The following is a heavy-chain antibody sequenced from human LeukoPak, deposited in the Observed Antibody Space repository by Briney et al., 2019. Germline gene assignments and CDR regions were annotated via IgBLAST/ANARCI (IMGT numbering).Heavy chain of an antibody. CDR1: GFTFSSYA. V-gene: IGHV3-23*01. CDR3: AKCYYDSSGYLTYFDY. CDR2: IGGSAASSK. J-gene: IGHJ4*02. Sequence: GGSLRLSCVDSGFTFSSYAMSWVRQAPGKGLEWVSGIGGSAASSKHYAESVMGRFTISRDNSKNKVYLEMNSLRVDDTAVYYCAKCYYDSSGYLTYFDYWGQGTLVTVSS. D-gene: IGHD3-22*01.